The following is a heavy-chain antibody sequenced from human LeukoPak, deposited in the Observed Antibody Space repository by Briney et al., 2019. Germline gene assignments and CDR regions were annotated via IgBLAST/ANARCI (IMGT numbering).Heavy chain of an antibody. CDR2: IYSSGST. Sequence: PSETLSLTCTVSGGSITSSGYYWGWIRQPPGKGLECIGSIYSSGSTYYNPSLKSRVTISVDTSKNHFSLKVTSVTAADTAVYYCARRAEQQLGAFGYWGQGTLVTVSS. V-gene: IGHV4-39*02. J-gene: IGHJ4*02. CDR1: GGSITSSGYY. CDR3: ARRAEQQLGAFGY. D-gene: IGHD6-13*01.